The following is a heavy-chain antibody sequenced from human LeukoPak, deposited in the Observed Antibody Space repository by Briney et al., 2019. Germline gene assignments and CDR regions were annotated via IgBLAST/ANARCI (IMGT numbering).Heavy chain of an antibody. V-gene: IGHV4-39*01. D-gene: IGHD4-11*01. CDR3: ASLRERSYYARGFDY. CDR2: IFYSGST. CDR1: SGSISTSNYY. J-gene: IGHJ4*02. Sequence: SETLSLTCTVSSGSISTSNYYWGWVRQPPGKALEWIGNIFYSGSTYYSPSLKSRVTISVDTSKNQFSLKLSSVTAADTAVYYCASLRERSYYARGFDYWGQGTLVTVSS.